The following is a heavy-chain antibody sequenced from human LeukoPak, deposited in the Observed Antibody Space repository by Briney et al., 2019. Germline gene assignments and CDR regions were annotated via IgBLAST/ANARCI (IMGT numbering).Heavy chain of an antibody. CDR1: GFTFSSYE. CDR2: ISSSGSTI. Sequence: GGSLRLSCAASGFTFSSYEMNWVRQAPGKGLEWVSYISSSGSTIYYADSVKGRFTISRDNAKNSLYLQMNSLRSDDTALYSCASKVALGYWGQGTLVTVSS. V-gene: IGHV3-48*03. J-gene: IGHJ4*02. CDR3: ASKVALGY. D-gene: IGHD7-27*01.